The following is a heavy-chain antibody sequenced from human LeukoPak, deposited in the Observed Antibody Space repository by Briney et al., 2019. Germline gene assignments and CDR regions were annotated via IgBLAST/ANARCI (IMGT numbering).Heavy chain of an antibody. V-gene: IGHV4-59*01. J-gene: IGHJ4*02. D-gene: IGHD6-19*01. Sequence: SEILSLTCTVSGGSISSYYWNWIRQAPGKGLEWIGYIHYSGSTNHNSSLKSRVTISVDTSKNQYSLKLSSVTAADTAVYYCARDGVAGGFDYWGQGTLVTVSS. CDR1: GGSISSYY. CDR2: IHYSGST. CDR3: ARDGVAGGFDY.